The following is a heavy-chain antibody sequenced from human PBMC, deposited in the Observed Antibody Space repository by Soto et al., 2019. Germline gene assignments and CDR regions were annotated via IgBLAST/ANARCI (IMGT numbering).Heavy chain of an antibody. D-gene: IGHD2-8*02. CDR3: AATGGNYFGLDV. CDR2: MNPNSGNT. Sequence: ASVKVSCKASGYTFTSYDINWVRQATGQGLEWMGWMNPNSGNTGYAQKFQGRVTMTRNTSISTAYMEVRSLTSDDTGVYFCAATGGNYFGLDVWGQGTTVTVS. J-gene: IGHJ6*02. CDR1: GYTFTSYD. V-gene: IGHV1-8*01.